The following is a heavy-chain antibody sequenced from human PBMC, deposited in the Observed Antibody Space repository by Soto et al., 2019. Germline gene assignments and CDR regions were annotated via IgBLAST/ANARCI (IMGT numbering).Heavy chain of an antibody. CDR2: MNPNSGNT. D-gene: IGHD6-13*01. Sequence: QVQLVQSGAEVKKPGASVKVSCKASGYTFTNYDINWVRQATGQGLEWMGWMNPNSGNTGYAQKFLGRVTLPRNTSVGTAYRELSSLRSEDRAVYYCAFGAAGTPARGGFDPWGQGTLVTVSS. J-gene: IGHJ5*02. CDR3: AFGAAGTPARGGFDP. V-gene: IGHV1-8*01. CDR1: GYTFTNYD.